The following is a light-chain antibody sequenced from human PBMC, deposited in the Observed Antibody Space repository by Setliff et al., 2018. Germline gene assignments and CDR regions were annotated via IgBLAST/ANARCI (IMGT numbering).Light chain of an antibody. CDR1: GRDVGSYDL. J-gene: IGLJ2*01. CDR2: AVS. CDR3: SSYTSSSAYVI. V-gene: IGLV2-14*03. Sequence: QSVLTQPASVSGSPGQLITISCPGTGRDVGSYDLVSWYQQHPGKAPKLIIYAVSDRPSGVSHRFSGSKSGNTAYLTISGLRTEDEADYYCSSYTSSSAYVIFGGGTKVTVL.